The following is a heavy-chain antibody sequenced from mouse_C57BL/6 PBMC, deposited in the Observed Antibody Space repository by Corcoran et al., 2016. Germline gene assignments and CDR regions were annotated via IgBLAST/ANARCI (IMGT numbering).Heavy chain of an antibody. CDR2: INTYSGVP. CDR3: ARLERVTTTMDY. J-gene: IGHJ4*01. CDR1: GYTFTTYG. V-gene: IGHV9-3*01. D-gene: IGHD2-2*01. Sequence: QIQLVQSGPELKKPGETVKISCKASGYTFTTYGMSWVKQAPGKGLKWMGWINTYSGVPTYADDFKGRFAFSLETSASTAYLQINNRQNEDTATYFCARLERVTTTMDYGGQGTSVTVSS.